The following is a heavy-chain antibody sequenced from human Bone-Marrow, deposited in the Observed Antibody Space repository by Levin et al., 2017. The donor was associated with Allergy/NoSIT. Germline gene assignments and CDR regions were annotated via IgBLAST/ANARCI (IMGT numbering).Heavy chain of an antibody. CDR3: ARGGFGTGIDY. D-gene: IGHD3-10*01. Sequence: SCAASGFTFSSHWIHWVRQAPGKGLVWISFISNDGSIRSYADSVKGRFTISRDNAKNTLYLQMNRMRPEDTAMYFCARGGFGTGIDYWGQGTLVTASS. CDR2: ISNDGSIR. V-gene: IGHV3-74*01. CDR1: GFTFSSHW. J-gene: IGHJ4*02.